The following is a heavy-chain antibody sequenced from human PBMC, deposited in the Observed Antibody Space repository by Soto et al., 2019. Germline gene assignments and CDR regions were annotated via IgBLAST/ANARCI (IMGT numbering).Heavy chain of an antibody. J-gene: IGHJ4*02. Sequence: QVHLVQSGAEVKKPGASVKVSCKASGYTFTSYGISWVRQAPGQGLEWMVWISAYNGNTKYAQKLQGRVTMTTDTSPSTAYMEPRSLRSDNTAVYYCARDAAVGLFDYWGQGTLVTVSS. CDR3: ARDAAVGLFDY. CDR1: GYTFTSYG. V-gene: IGHV1-18*01. D-gene: IGHD1-26*01. CDR2: ISAYNGNT.